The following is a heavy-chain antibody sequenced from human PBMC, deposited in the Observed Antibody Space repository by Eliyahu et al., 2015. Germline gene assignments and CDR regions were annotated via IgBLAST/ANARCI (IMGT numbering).Heavy chain of an antibody. CDR2: ISSSSSYI. D-gene: IGHD3-16*01. CDR3: ARDAFGGSAFGGVMRY. J-gene: IGHJ4*02. CDR1: XXPFSSYS. Sequence: EVQLVESGGGLVKPGGSLRLSCAASXXPFSSYSMNWVRQGPGKGLEWVSSISSSSSYIYYADSVKGRFTISRDNAKNSLYLQMNSLRAEDTAVYYCARDAFGGSAFGGVMRYWGQGTLVTVSS. V-gene: IGHV3-21*01.